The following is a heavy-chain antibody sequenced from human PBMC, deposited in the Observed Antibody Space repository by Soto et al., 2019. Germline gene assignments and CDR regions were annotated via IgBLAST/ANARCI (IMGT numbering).Heavy chain of an antibody. D-gene: IGHD2-21*01. CDR2: IIPILGIA. J-gene: IGHJ5*02. CDR1: GGTLSSYT. Sequence: ASVKVSCKDSGGTLSSYTISWVRQAPGQGLEWMGRIIPILGIANYAQKFQGRVTITADKSTGTAYMELSSLRSEDTAVYYCARECGGDCPWGQGTLVTVSS. V-gene: IGHV1-69*04. CDR3: ARECGGDCP.